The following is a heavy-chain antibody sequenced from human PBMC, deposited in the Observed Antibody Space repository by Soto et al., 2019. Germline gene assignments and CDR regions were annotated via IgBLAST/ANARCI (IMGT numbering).Heavy chain of an antibody. CDR3: AKSGEAGYSSGWYYFDY. Sequence: PGGSLRLSCAASGFTFSSYGMHWVRQAPGKGLEWVAVISYDGSNKYYADSVKGRFTISRDNSKNTLYLQMNSLRAEDTAVYYCAKSGEAGYSSGWYYFDYWGQGTLVTVSS. J-gene: IGHJ4*02. CDR2: ISYDGSNK. CDR1: GFTFSSYG. D-gene: IGHD6-19*01. V-gene: IGHV3-30*18.